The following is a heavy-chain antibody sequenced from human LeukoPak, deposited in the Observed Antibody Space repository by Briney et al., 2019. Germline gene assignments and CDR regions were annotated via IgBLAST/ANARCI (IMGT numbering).Heavy chain of an antibody. CDR3: AKANCGGDCFFDY. D-gene: IGHD2-21*02. J-gene: IGHJ4*02. Sequence: GGSLRLSCAASGFTFDDYAMHWVRQAPGKGLEWVSGISWNGGIGYADSVRGRFTISRDNAKNSLYLQMNNLRPEDTALYYCAKANCGGDCFFDYWGQGIMVTVSS. CDR1: GFTFDDYA. V-gene: IGHV3-9*01. CDR2: ISWNGGI.